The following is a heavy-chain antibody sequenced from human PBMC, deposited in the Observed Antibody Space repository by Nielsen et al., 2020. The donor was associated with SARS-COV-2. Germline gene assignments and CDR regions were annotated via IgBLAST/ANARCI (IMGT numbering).Heavy chain of an antibody. V-gene: IGHV3-49*03. J-gene: IGHJ4*02. Sequence: GGSLRLSCTASGFTFGDYAMSWFRQAPGKGLEWVGFIRSKAYGGTTEYAASVKGRFTISRDDSKNTLYLQMNSLRAEDTAVYYCAKNRVVITNLDYFDYWGQGTLVTVSS. CDR1: GFTFGDYA. CDR2: IRSKAYGGTT. D-gene: IGHD3-22*01. CDR3: AKNRVVITNLDYFDY.